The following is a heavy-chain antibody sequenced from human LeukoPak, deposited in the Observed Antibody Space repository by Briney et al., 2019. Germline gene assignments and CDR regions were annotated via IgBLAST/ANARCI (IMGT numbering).Heavy chain of an antibody. D-gene: IGHD6-19*01. Sequence: PGGSLRLSCAVSGFTFSSYWMTWVRQAPGKGLEWVANIKYDGSEKYYVDSVKGRFTISRDNAKNSLYLQMNSLRAEDTALYYCGRIIGDRHSSGWSDSFDIWGQGTMVTVSS. CDR2: IKYDGSEK. CDR1: GFTFSSYW. J-gene: IGHJ3*02. CDR3: GRIIGDRHSSGWSDSFDI. V-gene: IGHV3-7*03.